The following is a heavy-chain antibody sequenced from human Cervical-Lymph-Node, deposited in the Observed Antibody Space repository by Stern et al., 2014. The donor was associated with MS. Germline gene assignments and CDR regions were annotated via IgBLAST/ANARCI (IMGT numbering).Heavy chain of an antibody. D-gene: IGHD3-16*02. V-gene: IGHV3-9*01. CDR2: ISWNSNNI. J-gene: IGHJ4*02. Sequence: EVQLEESGGGSVQPGRTLRLSCAASGFTVGDCAKHWGRLGQAKGLEWVSGISWNSNNIGYADSVRGRFTISRDNAKNSLYLQMNGLRPEDTALYYCAKDISERHYYFDSWGEGTLVTVSS. CDR1: GFTVGDCA. CDR3: AKDISERHYYFDS.